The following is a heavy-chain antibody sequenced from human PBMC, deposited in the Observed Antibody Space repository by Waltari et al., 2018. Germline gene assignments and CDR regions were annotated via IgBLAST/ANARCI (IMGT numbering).Heavy chain of an antibody. D-gene: IGHD3-16*01. CDR3: AGGHFDY. CDR1: GFTVERTH. CDR2: FYRDGNT. Sequence: EAQLVETGGGFIQPGDALRLSCAASGFTVERTHMYWVRQAPGKGLEWVSVFYRDGNTYYTDSVKGRFTISRDDSKNTLYLQMNSLRAEDTAVYYCAGGHFDYWGQGILVTVSS. V-gene: IGHV3-53*02. J-gene: IGHJ4*02.